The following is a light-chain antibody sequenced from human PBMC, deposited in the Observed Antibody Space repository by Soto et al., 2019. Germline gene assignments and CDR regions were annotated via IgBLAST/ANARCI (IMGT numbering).Light chain of an antibody. CDR2: LNSDGSH. J-gene: IGLJ2*01. CDR1: SGHSSYA. CDR3: QTWGTGSVV. V-gene: IGLV4-69*01. Sequence: QSVLTQSPSASASLGASVKLTCTLSSGHSSYAIAWHQQHPEKGPRYLMKLNSDGSHNKGDGIPDRFSGSSSGAERYLTISSLQSEDEADYYCQTWGTGSVVFGGGTKLTVL.